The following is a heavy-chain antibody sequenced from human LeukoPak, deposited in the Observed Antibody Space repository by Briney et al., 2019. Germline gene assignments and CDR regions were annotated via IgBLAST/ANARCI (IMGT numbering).Heavy chain of an antibody. CDR3: ARLAGVPRNWFDP. V-gene: IGHV4-59*12. Sequence: SETLSLTCTVSGGSISSYYWSWIRQPPGKGLEWIGYIYYSGSTNYNPSLKSRVTISVDTSKNQFSLKLSSVTAADTAVYYCARLAGVPRNWFDPWGQGTLVTVSS. D-gene: IGHD3-10*01. CDR2: IYYSGST. J-gene: IGHJ5*02. CDR1: GGSISSYY.